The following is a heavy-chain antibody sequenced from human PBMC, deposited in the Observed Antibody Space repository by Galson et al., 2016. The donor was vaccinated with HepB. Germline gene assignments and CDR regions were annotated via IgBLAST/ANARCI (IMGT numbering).Heavy chain of an antibody. CDR2: IKQDGSEK. V-gene: IGHV3-7*03. CDR3: ANRGLVTNYYYGMDV. CDR1: GFNFSNYD. D-gene: IGHD5-18*01. J-gene: IGHJ6*02. Sequence: SLRLSCAASGFNFSNYDIHRVRQAPGKGLEWVAKIKQDGSEKYYVDCVKGRFTISRDNSKNTLYLQMNSLRAEDTAVYYCANRGLVTNYYYGMDVWGQGTTVTVSS.